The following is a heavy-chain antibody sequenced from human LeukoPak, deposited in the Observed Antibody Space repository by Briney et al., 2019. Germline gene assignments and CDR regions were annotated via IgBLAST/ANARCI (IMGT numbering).Heavy chain of an antibody. CDR3: ARHRSWSGVDY. CDR1: GGSFSGYY. V-gene: IGHV4-34*01. J-gene: IGHJ4*02. D-gene: IGHD1-26*01. CDR2: INHSGST. Sequence: SETLSLTCAVYGGSFSGYYWSWIRQPPGKGLEWIGEINHSGSTNYNPSLKSRVTISVDTSKNQFSLKLSSVTAADTAVYYCARHRSWSGVDYWGQGTLVTVSS.